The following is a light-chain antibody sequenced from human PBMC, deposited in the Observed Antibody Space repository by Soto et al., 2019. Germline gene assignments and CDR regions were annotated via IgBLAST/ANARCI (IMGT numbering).Light chain of an antibody. CDR3: QQYHNWPWT. CDR1: QSVYSN. J-gene: IGKJ1*01. CDR2: GAS. V-gene: IGKV3-15*01. Sequence: ELMTTQSPATLSVSPGERATLSCRASQSVYSNLAWYKQKPGQAPSPLIFGASTEAAGISARFSGSGSGTEFTLTISSLQSEDFAVYYCQQYHNWPWTFGQGTKVEIK.